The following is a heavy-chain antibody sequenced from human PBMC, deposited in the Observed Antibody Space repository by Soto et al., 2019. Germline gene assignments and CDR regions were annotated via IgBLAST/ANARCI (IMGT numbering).Heavy chain of an antibody. CDR3: ASLDYDILTGDDY. J-gene: IGHJ4*02. Sequence: GGSLRLSCAASGFTFSSYSMNWVRQAPGKGLEWVSSISSSSSYIYYADSVKGRFTISRDNAKNSLYLQMNSLRAEDTAVYYCASLDYDILTGDDYWGQGTLVTVSS. V-gene: IGHV3-21*01. CDR2: ISSSSSYI. D-gene: IGHD3-9*01. CDR1: GFTFSSYS.